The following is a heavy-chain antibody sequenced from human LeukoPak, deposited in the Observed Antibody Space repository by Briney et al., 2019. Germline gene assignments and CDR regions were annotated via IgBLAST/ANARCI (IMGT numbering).Heavy chain of an antibody. Sequence: GGSLRLSCAASGFTVSSNYMSWVRQAPGKGLEWVSVIYSGGSTYYADSVKGRFTISRDNSKNTLYLQMNSLRAEDTAVYYCARDKRFLEWLAYWGQGTLVTVSS. CDR1: GFTVSSNY. J-gene: IGHJ4*02. CDR3: ARDKRFLEWLAY. V-gene: IGHV3-66*01. D-gene: IGHD3-3*01. CDR2: IYSGGST.